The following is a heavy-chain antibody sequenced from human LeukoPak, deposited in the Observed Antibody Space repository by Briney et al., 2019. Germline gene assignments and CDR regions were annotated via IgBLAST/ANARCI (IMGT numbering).Heavy chain of an antibody. J-gene: IGHJ6*03. CDR3: ARDTGEYYYYYYMDV. V-gene: IGHV4-61*01. CDR2: IYYSGST. CDR1: GYSISSGYY. D-gene: IGHD7-27*01. Sequence: SETLSLTCTVSGYSISSGYYWGWIRQPPGKGLEWIGYIYYSGSTNYNPSLKSRVTISVDTSKNQFSLKLSSVTAADTAVYYCARDTGEYYYYYYMDVWGKGTTVTVSS.